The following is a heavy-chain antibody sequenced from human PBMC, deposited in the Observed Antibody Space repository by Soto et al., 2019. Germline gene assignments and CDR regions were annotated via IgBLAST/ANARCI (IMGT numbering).Heavy chain of an antibody. CDR2: ISSSSSYI. CDR3: ARDNRLLWFGESHDWFDP. CDR1: GFTFSSYS. J-gene: IGHJ5*02. D-gene: IGHD3-10*01. V-gene: IGHV3-21*01. Sequence: GGSLRLSCAASGFTFSSYSMNWVRQAPGKGLEWVSSISSSSSYIYYADSVKGRFTISRDNAKNSLYPQMNSLRAEDTAVYYCARDNRLLWFGESHDWFDPWGQGTLVTVSS.